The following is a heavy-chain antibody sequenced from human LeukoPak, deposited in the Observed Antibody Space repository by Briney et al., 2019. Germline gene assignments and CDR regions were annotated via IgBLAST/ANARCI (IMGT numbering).Heavy chain of an antibody. CDR3: ATAPILRGEGGEHYKYGMDV. D-gene: IGHD2-2*02. V-gene: IGHV4/OR15-8*01. J-gene: IGHJ6*02. CDR1: VGSISSGNW. Sequence: SETLSLTCGVSVGSISSGNWWSWVRPSPGKGLEWIGEIYHNGTPNYNPSLKSRVTISADTFKNHFSLKLTSVTAADTAVYYCATAPILRGEGGEHYKYGMDVWGQGTTVIVSS. CDR2: IYHNGTP.